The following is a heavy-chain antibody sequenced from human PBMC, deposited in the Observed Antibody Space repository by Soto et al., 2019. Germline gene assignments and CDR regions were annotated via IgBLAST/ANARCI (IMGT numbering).Heavy chain of an antibody. CDR2: ISYDGSNK. V-gene: IGHV3-30*18. D-gene: IGHD6-13*01. J-gene: IGHJ6*02. CDR1: GFTFSSYG. Sequence: PGGSLSLSCAASGFTFSSYGMHWVRQAPGKGLEWVAVISYDGSNKYYADSVKGRFTISRDNSKNTLYLQMNSLRAEDTAVYYCAKVVGRIAADYYYYYGMDVWGQGTTVTVSS. CDR3: AKVVGRIAADYYYYYGMDV.